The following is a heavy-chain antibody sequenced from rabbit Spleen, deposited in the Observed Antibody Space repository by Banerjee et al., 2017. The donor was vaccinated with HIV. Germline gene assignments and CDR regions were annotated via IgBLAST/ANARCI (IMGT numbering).Heavy chain of an antibody. J-gene: IGHJ4*01. CDR2: IDTSSVNI. CDR3: ARGEHFSVGFSAFAIYLDL. V-gene: IGHV1S40*01. Sequence: QSLEESGGDLVKPGASLTLTCKASGFDFSSSYYMCWVHQAPGKGLELIACIDTSSVNIADATWAKGRFTISKTSSTTVTLQMTSLTAADTATYFCARGEHFSVGFSAFAIYLDLWGPGTLVTVS. D-gene: IGHD6-1*01. CDR1: GFDFSSSYY.